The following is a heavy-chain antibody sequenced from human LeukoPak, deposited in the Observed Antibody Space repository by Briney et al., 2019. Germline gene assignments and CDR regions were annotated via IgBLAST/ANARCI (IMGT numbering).Heavy chain of an antibody. J-gene: IGHJ4*02. Sequence: GGSLRLSCAASGLTLNNYALTWIRQAPGKGLEWVSSISGRGGNTYYADSVKGRFTISRDDSKNTLFLQMNSLRAEDTAVYYCAISNYYGSGTNPDYWGQGTLVTVSS. CDR2: ISGRGGNT. CDR1: GLTLNNYA. D-gene: IGHD3-10*01. CDR3: AISNYYGSGTNPDY. V-gene: IGHV3-23*01.